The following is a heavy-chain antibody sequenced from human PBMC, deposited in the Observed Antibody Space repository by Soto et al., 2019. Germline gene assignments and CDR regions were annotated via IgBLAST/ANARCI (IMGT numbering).Heavy chain of an antibody. J-gene: IGHJ4*02. CDR1: GYTFTSYD. D-gene: IGHD3-10*01. CDR3: ARINVLLWFGAIGNYQYYFDY. Sequence: ASVKVSCKASGYTFTSYDINWVRQATGQGLEWMGWMNPNSGNTGYVQKFQGRVTMTRNTSITTAYMELSSLRSEDTAVYYCARINVLLWFGAIGNYQYYFDYWGQGTLVTVSS. V-gene: IGHV1-8*01. CDR2: MNPNSGNT.